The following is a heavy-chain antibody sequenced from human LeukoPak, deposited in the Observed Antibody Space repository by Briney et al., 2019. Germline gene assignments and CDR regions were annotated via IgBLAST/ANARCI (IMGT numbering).Heavy chain of an antibody. CDR3: ARDFLDGQTGDYFDY. D-gene: IGHD7-27*01. Sequence: PSETLSLTCTVSGGSISSGDYSWSWIRQPPGKGLEWIGYIYYSGSTYYNPSLKSRVTISVDTSKNQFSLKLSSVTAADTAVYYCARDFLDGQTGDYFDYWGQGTLVTVSS. V-gene: IGHV4-30-4*01. CDR2: IYYSGST. J-gene: IGHJ4*02. CDR1: GGSISSGDYS.